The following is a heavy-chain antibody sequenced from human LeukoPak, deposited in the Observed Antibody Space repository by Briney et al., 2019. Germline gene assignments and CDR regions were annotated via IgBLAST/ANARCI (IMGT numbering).Heavy chain of an antibody. J-gene: IGHJ4*02. V-gene: IGHV4-34*01. CDR1: GFTFSDYY. CDR3: ARAYRYFDY. D-gene: IGHD3-16*02. CDR2: INHSGST. Sequence: GSLRLSCAASGFTFSDYYMSWIRQPPGKGLEWIGEINHSGSTNYNPSLKSRVTISLDTSKNQFSLKLSSVTAADTAVYYCARAYRYFDYWGQGTLVTVSS.